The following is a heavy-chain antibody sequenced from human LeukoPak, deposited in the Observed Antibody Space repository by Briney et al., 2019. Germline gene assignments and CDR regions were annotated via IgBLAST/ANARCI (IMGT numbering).Heavy chain of an antibody. CDR3: ARSGTAKVEETDAFDI. D-gene: IGHD5-18*01. CDR1: GGTFSSYA. Sequence: SVKVSCKASGGTFSSYAISWVRQAPGQGLEWMGGIIPIFGTANYAQKFQGRVTITADESTSTAYMELSSLRSEDTAVYYCARSGTAKVEETDAFDIWGQGTMVTVSS. CDR2: IIPIFGTA. V-gene: IGHV1-69*01. J-gene: IGHJ3*02.